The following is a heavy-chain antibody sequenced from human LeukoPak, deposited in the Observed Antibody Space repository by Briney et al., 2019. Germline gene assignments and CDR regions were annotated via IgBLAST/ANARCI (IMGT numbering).Heavy chain of an antibody. CDR1: GYTFTSYY. Sequence: ASVKVSCKASGYTFTSYYMHWVRQAPGQGLEWMGIINPSGGSTSYAQKFQGRVTMTRDTSTSTVYMKLSSLRSEDTAVYYCARDWVLDDYGDYLEFDYWGQGTLVTVSS. J-gene: IGHJ4*02. D-gene: IGHD4-17*01. CDR3: ARDWVLDDYGDYLEFDY. V-gene: IGHV1-46*01. CDR2: INPSGGST.